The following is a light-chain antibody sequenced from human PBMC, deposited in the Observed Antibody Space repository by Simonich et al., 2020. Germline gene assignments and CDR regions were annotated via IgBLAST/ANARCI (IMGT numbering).Light chain of an antibody. J-gene: IGLJ3*02. V-gene: IGLV2-23*01. CDR2: EGG. CDR3: CSYAGSSNWV. CDR1: GSEVGGYNL. Sequence: SALPQPASVSGFLGRSVPTSCPGPGSEVGGYNLVSGYQQHPGKAPKLMIYEGGKRPSGVSNRFSGAKAGNTASLTISGLQAEDEADYYCCSYAGSSNWVFGGGTKLTVL.